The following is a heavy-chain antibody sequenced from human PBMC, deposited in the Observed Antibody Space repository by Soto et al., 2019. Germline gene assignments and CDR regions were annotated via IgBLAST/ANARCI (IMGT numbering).Heavy chain of an antibody. D-gene: IGHD3-10*01. CDR1: GFTFSTYA. CDR3: VRDLNYKFFFDL. Sequence: EGQVVESGGDLVQPGDSLTISCAASGFTFSTYAMSWVPQAPGKGLEWVSGIHKTGTITFYADSVKGRFTISRDNSKNTLYLHMRSLRDGDTAVYYCVRDLNYKFFFDLWGQGTLVTVSS. J-gene: IGHJ4*02. V-gene: IGHV3-23*05. CDR2: IHKTGTIT.